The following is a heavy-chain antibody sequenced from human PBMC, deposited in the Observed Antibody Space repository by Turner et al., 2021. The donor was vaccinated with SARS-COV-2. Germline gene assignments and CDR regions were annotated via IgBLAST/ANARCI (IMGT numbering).Heavy chain of an antibody. CDR1: GLTFGSDG. D-gene: IGHD6-19*01. J-gene: IGHJ4*02. CDR2: IWYDGSNK. Sequence: QVQPVESGGGVVQPGRSLRLSCAASGLTFGSDGMHWVRQAPGKGLEWVAFIWYDGSNKYYADSVKGRFTISRDSSKNTLYLQMNSLRAEDTAVYYCARPIPSYSSGWYGCYFDYWGQGTLVTVSS. V-gene: IGHV3-33*01. CDR3: ARPIPSYSSGWYGCYFDY.